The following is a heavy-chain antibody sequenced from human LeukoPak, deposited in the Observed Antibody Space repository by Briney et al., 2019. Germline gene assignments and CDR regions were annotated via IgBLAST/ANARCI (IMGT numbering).Heavy chain of an antibody. CDR1: GGTFSSYA. D-gene: IGHD2-8*02. V-gene: IGHV1-69*05. CDR3: ARGVLALGWFDP. CDR2: IIPIFGTA. J-gene: IGHJ5*02. Sequence: ASVKVSCKASGGTFSSYAISWVRQAPGQGREWMGGIIPIFGTANYAQKFQGRVTITTDESTSTAYMELSSLRSEDTAVYYCARGVLALGWFDPWGQGTLVTVSS.